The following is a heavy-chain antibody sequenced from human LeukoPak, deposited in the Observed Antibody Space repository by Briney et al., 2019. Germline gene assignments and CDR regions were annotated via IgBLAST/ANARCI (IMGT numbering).Heavy chain of an antibody. D-gene: IGHD2-2*01. CDR2: IKQDGSEK. V-gene: IGHV3-7*01. Sequence: PGGSLRLSCAASGFTFSSYWMSWVRQAPGKGLEWVANIKQDGSEKYYVDSVKGRFTISRDNAKNSLYLQMNSLRAEDTAVYYCARDSCSSTSCYLRYYYYYGMEVWGQGTRVTVSS. CDR1: GFTFSSYW. CDR3: ARDSCSSTSCYLRYYYYYGMEV. J-gene: IGHJ6*02.